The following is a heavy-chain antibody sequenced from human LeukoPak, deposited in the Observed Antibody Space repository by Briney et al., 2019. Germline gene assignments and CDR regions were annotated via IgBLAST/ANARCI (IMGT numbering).Heavy chain of an antibody. J-gene: IGHJ4*02. CDR2: INHSGSI. V-gene: IGHV4-34*01. CDR1: GGSFSGYY. CDR3: ARARLAARHPAGDY. Sequence: SETLSLTCAVYGGSFSGYYWSWIRQPPGKGLEWIGEINHSGSINYNPSLKSRVTISVDTSKNQFSLKLSSVTAADTAVYYCARARLAARHPAGDYWGQGTLVTVSS. D-gene: IGHD6-6*01.